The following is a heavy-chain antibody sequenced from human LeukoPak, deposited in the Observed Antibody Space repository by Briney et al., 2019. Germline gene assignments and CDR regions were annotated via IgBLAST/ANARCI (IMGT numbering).Heavy chain of an antibody. Sequence: ASVKVSCKASGYTFTSYGISWVRQAPGQGLEWMGWISAYNGNTNYAQKLQGRVTMTTDTSTSTAYMELRSLRSDDTAVYYCARDLGYDGAPDGPHCMDVWGKGTTVTVSS. CDR3: ARDLGYDGAPDGPHCMDV. V-gene: IGHV1-18*01. D-gene: IGHD1-1*01. CDR1: GYTFTSYG. J-gene: IGHJ6*03. CDR2: ISAYNGNT.